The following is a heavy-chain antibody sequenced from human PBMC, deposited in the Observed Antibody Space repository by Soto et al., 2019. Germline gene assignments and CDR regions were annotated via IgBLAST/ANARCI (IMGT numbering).Heavy chain of an antibody. CDR1: GFTFSNYP. CDR2: ISAGGDRT. CDR3: ARRV. V-gene: IGHV3-23*01. J-gene: IGHJ4*02. Sequence: EVQVSESGGGLVQPGGSLRLSCATSGFTFSNYPMNWVRQAPGKGLEWVSGISAGGDRTYYADSVKGRCTIFIDNSKNSVSMRMNSLRVEDTAVYYCARRVWGQGTLVNVSS.